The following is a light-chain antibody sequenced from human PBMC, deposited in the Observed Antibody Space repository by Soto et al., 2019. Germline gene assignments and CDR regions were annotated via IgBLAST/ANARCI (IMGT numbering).Light chain of an antibody. J-gene: IGKJ1*01. CDR1: QSVSSN. CDR3: QQYNNWLPVT. Sequence: EIVMTHSPATLSVSPGERATLSCRASQSVSSNLAWYQQKPGQAPRLLIYGASTRPTGIPARFSGSGSGTEFTLTISSLQSEDFAVYYCQQYNNWLPVTFGQGTKVDIK. V-gene: IGKV3-15*01. CDR2: GAS.